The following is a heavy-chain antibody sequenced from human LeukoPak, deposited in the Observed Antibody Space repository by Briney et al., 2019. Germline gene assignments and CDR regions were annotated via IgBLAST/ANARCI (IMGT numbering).Heavy chain of an antibody. D-gene: IGHD5-24*01. J-gene: IGHJ2*01. CDR3: ARAREGSYWYFDL. CDR1: GGSISSGGYY. V-gene: IGHV4-30-2*01. CDR2: IYHSGST. Sequence: SETLSLTCTVSGGSISSGGYYWSWIRQHPGKGLEWIGYIYHSGSTYYNPSLKSRVTISVDRSKNQFSLKLSSVTAADTAVYYCARAREGSYWYFDLWGRGTLVTVSS.